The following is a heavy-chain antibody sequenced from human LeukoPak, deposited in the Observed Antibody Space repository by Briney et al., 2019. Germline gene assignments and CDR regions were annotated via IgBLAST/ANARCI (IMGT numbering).Heavy chain of an antibody. Sequence: SETLSLTCTVSGGSISSSSYYWGWIRQPPGKGLEWIGSIYYSGSTYYNPSLKSRVTISVDTSKNQFSLKLSSVTAADTAVYYCARHADIVVVPAALYFDYWGQGTLVTVSS. J-gene: IGHJ4*02. V-gene: IGHV4-39*01. D-gene: IGHD2-2*01. CDR3: ARHADIVVVPAALYFDY. CDR2: IYYSGST. CDR1: GGSISSSSYY.